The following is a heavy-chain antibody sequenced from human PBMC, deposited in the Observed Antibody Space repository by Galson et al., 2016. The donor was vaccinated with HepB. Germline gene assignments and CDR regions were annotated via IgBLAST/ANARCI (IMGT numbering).Heavy chain of an antibody. CDR1: GFTFRGYA. CDR3: AKTLLGGKDV. D-gene: IGHD2-21*01. Sequence: SLRLSCAASGFTFRGYAMRWVRQAPRKGLDCVSSISGNGGTPYYEDSVKGRFTISRDNSKNMLYPQMNSLRADDTAVYYCAKTLLGGKDVWGQETTVTGSS. J-gene: IGHJ6*02. V-gene: IGHV3-23*01. CDR2: ISGNGGTP.